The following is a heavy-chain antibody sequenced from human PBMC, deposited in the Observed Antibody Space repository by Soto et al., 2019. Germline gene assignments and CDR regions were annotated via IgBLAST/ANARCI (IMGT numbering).Heavy chain of an antibody. CDR2: ISGSGDIT. D-gene: IGHD6-13*01. CDR3: AKDSRYSNRWYEIDY. J-gene: IGHJ4*02. CDR1: DFTFSSYA. V-gene: IGHV3-23*01. Sequence: GGSLRLSCAASDFTFSSYAMSWVRQAPGKGLEWVSSISGSGDITYYADSVKGRFTISRDNSKSTLYLQMNSLRAEDTAVYYCAKDSRYSNRWYEIDYWGRGTLVTVSS.